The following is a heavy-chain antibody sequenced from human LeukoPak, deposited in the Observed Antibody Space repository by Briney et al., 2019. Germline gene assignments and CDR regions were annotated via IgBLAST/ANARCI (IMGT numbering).Heavy chain of an antibody. D-gene: IGHD3-22*01. CDR3: ARGPPYDPLVVDY. V-gene: IGHV3-48*03. J-gene: IGHJ4*02. CDR2: ISSSGSTI. Sequence: PGGSLRLSCAAPGFTFSSYEMNWVRQAPGKGLEWVSYISSSGSTIYYADSVKGRFTISRDNAKNSLYLQMNSLRAEDTAVYYCARGPPYDPLVVDYWGQGTLVTVSS. CDR1: GFTFSSYE.